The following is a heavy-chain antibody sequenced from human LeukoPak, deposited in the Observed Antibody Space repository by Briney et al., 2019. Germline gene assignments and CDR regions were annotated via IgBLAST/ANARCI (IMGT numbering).Heavy chain of an antibody. D-gene: IGHD6-19*01. Sequence: GGSLRLSCAASGFTFSSYAMSWVRQAPGRGLEWVSAISGSGGSTYYADSVKGRFTISRDNSKNTLYLQMNSLRAEDTAVYYCAKPGYSSGWALGYWGQGTLVTVSS. V-gene: IGHV3-23*01. J-gene: IGHJ4*02. CDR2: ISGSGGST. CDR1: GFTFSSYA. CDR3: AKPGYSSGWALGY.